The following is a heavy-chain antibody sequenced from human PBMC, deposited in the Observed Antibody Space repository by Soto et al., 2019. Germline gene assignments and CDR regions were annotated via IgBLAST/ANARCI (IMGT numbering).Heavy chain of an antibody. V-gene: IGHV1-3*01. CDR1: GYTFSSYA. CDR2: IDAGNGNT. J-gene: IGHJ4*02. CDR3: ARDDSGYTGSHYIDYFNF. Sequence: ASVKVSCKASGYTFSSYAMHWVRQAPGQRLEWMGWIDAGNGNTKYSQKFQGRVTITRDTSANTAYMDLSSLRSEDTAIYYCARDDSGYTGSHYIDYFNFWGQGTLVTVSS. D-gene: IGHD1-26*01.